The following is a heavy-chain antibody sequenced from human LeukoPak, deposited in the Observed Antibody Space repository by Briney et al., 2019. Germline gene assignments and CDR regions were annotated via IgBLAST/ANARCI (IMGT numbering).Heavy chain of an antibody. D-gene: IGHD6-13*01. Sequence: ASVKVSCKASGDTFIINDINWVRQATGQGLEWMGWMNPNSGNTGYAQKFQGRVTMTRNISITTAYMELTDLRSEDTAVYYCARVTAAGTWTFDILGQGTTVTVSS. CDR3: ARVTAAGTWTFDI. CDR1: GDTFIIND. J-gene: IGHJ3*02. CDR2: MNPNSGNT. V-gene: IGHV1-8*02.